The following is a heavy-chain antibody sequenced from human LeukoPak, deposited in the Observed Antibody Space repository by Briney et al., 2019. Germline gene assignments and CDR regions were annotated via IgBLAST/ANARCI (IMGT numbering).Heavy chain of an antibody. CDR2: ISASGAST. CDR3: AKGDCSSTNCYPDY. CDR1: GFSFSTYG. D-gene: IGHD2-2*01. V-gene: IGHV3-23*01. Sequence: GGSLRLSCVGSGFSFSTYGMTWVRQAPGKGLEWVSGISASGASTYYADSVKGRFTISRDKSTEKLYLQMNSLRAEDTAVYFCAKGDCSSTNCYPDYWGQGILVTVSS. J-gene: IGHJ4*02.